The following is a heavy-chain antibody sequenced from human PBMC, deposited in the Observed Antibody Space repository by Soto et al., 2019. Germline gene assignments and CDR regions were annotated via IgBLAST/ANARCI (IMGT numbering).Heavy chain of an antibody. V-gene: IGHV5-10-1*01. J-gene: IGHJ5*02. Sequence: PGESLKISCKGSGYSFTNYWISWVHRMPGKGLEWMANIDPVDSYTIYSPSFQGHVTFSVDTSISTAYLQWSSLKASDTAMYYCARIESIARNWFDPWGQGTLVTVSS. CDR3: ARIESIARNWFDP. CDR1: GYSFTNYW. CDR2: IDPVDSYT. D-gene: IGHD6-13*01.